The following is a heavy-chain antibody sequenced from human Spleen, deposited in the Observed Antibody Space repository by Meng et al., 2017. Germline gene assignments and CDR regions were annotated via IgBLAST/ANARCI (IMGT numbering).Heavy chain of an antibody. V-gene: IGHV3-9*01. Sequence: SLKISFAASGFSFEDYAMHWVRQAPGKGLEWVSGISRDSSRIGYADSVKGQITISRDNAKNSLYLQMNSLRAEDTALYFCAKDIDYYGSGSRIDYWGQGTLVTVSS. CDR3: AKDIDYYGSGSRIDY. D-gene: IGHD3-10*01. CDR2: ISRDSSRI. CDR1: GFSFEDYA. J-gene: IGHJ4*02.